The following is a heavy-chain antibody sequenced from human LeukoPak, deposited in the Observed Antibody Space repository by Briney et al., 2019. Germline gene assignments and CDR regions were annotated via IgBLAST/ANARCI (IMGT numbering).Heavy chain of an antibody. Sequence: GGSVKVSCKASGYTFTSYGISWVRQAPGQGLEWMRWISAYNGNTNYAQKLQGRVTMTTDTSTSTAYMELRSLRSDDTAVYYCAREIVKKWPGAFDIWGQGTMVTVSS. D-gene: IGHD3-16*02. CDR3: AREIVKKWPGAFDI. CDR1: GYTFTSYG. CDR2: ISAYNGNT. J-gene: IGHJ3*02. V-gene: IGHV1-18*01.